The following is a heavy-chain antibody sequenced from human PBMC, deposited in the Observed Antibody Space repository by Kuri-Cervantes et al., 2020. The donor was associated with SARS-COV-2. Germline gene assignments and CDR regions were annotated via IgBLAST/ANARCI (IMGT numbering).Heavy chain of an antibody. CDR3: ASQDIVVVPAANAFDI. Sequence: GGSLRLSWAASGFTFSSYAMSWVRQAPGKGLEWVSAISGSGGSTYYADSVKGRFTISRDNSKNTLYLQMNSLRAEDTAVYYCASQDIVVVPAANAFDIWGQGTMVTVSS. CDR2: ISGSGGST. V-gene: IGHV3-23*01. D-gene: IGHD2-2*01. J-gene: IGHJ3*02. CDR1: GFTFSSYA.